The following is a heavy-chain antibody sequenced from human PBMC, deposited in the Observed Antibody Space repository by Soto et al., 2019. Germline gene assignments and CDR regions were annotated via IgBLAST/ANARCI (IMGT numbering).Heavy chain of an antibody. Sequence: ASVKVSCKASGYTFTSYAMHWVRQAPGQRLERMGWINAGNGNTKYSQKFQGRVTITRDTSASTAYMELSSLRSEDTAVYYCATLSWKDGWFDPWGQGTLVTVSS. V-gene: IGHV1-3*01. D-gene: IGHD1-1*01. CDR1: GYTFTSYA. CDR2: INAGNGNT. CDR3: ATLSWKDGWFDP. J-gene: IGHJ5*02.